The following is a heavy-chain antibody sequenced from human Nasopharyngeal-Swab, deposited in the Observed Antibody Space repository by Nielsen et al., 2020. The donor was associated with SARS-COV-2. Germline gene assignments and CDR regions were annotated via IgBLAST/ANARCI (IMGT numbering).Heavy chain of an antibody. Sequence: SETLSLTCSVSGGSNSRYYWSWVRQSPGKGLEGIGNLYKSGNTNYNPSLKSRVTISVDTSKNQFSLKLSSVTAADTAVYYCTSTFEMNPYYGMGVWGQGTTVTVSS. V-gene: IGHV4-59*01. D-gene: IGHD5-24*01. CDR1: GGSNSRYY. CDR3: TSTFEMNPYYGMGV. J-gene: IGHJ6*02. CDR2: LYKSGNT.